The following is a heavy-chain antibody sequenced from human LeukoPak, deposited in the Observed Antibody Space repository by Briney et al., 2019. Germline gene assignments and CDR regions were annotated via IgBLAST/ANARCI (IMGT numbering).Heavy chain of an antibody. V-gene: IGHV3-21*01. J-gene: IGHJ4*02. CDR1: GFTFSSYS. CDR2: ISSSSSYI. CDR3: ARDPDIVVVVAAYYFDY. D-gene: IGHD2-15*01. Sequence: GGSLRLSCAASGFTFSSYSMNWVRQAPGKGLEWVSSISSSSSYIYYADSVEGRFTISRDNAKNSLYLQMNSLRAEDTAVYYCARDPDIVVVVAAYYFDYWGQGTLVTVSS.